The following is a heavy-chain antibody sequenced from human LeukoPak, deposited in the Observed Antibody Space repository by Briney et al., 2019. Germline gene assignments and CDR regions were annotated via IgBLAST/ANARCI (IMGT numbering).Heavy chain of an antibody. CDR2: INHSGST. CDR3: ARTTMVRGTYYMDV. V-gene: IGHV4-34*01. Sequence: TSETLSLTCAVSGGSFSGYYWSWIRQPPGKGLEWIGEINHSGSTEYNPSLKSRVTISVDTSKNQFSLKLRSVTAADTAVYYCARTTMVRGTYYMDVRGKGTTVTISS. D-gene: IGHD3-10*01. CDR1: GGSFSGYY. J-gene: IGHJ6*03.